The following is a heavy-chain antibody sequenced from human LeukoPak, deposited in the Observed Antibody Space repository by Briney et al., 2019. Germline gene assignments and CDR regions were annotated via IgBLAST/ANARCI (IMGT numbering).Heavy chain of an antibody. Sequence: PGGSLRLSCAASGFTFSNYGMHWVRQAPGKGLEWVAFIRSDESNKYYTDSVKGRFTISRDNSKNTLYLQMNSLRAEDTAVYYCARGYSYGHVFDYWGQGTLDTVSS. CDR2: IRSDESNK. CDR1: GFTFSNYG. J-gene: IGHJ4*02. D-gene: IGHD5-18*01. CDR3: ARGYSYGHVFDY. V-gene: IGHV3-30*02.